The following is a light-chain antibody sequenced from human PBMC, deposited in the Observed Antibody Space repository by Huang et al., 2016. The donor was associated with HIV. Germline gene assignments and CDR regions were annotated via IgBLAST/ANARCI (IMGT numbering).Light chain of an antibody. CDR2: DAS. V-gene: IGKV1-9*01. CDR1: QGISSS. J-gene: IGKJ4*01. CDR3: QQLSSYPLT. Sequence: IQLTQSPSPLSASVGDTVTITCRASQGISSSLAWYQQQPGKAPYLLVYDASTLRGGVPSSLSGSGSGTEFTLTISSVQPEDFAAYDCQQLSSYPLTFGGGTRVEIK.